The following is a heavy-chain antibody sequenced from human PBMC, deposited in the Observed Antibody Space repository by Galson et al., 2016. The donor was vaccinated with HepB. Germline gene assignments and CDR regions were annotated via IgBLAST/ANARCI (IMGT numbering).Heavy chain of an antibody. CDR3: ARVPSSGWFDY. J-gene: IGHJ4*02. Sequence: PLRLSCAASGLTFSSYAMHWVRQAPGKGLEWVAIIWSDGNQYLYADSVKGRFTISRDNSKNTLYLQMNSLRAEDTAVYYCARVPSSGWFDYWGQGTLVTVSS. V-gene: IGHV3-33*01. CDR2: IWSDGNQY. D-gene: IGHD6-19*01. CDR1: GLTFSSYA.